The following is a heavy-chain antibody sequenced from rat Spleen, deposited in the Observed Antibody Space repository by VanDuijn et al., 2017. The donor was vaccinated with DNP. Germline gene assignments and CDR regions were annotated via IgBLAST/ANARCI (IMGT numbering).Heavy chain of an antibody. CDR2: ISAGGGTT. J-gene: IGHJ2*01. CDR1: GFTFSNLG. V-gene: IGHV5S13*01. CDR3: SSRYGY. D-gene: IGHD4-1*01. Sequence: EVQLVESGGGLVQPGRSLKLSCAASGFTFSNLGMAWFRQTPTMGLEWVASISAGGGTTYYRDSVKGRFTISRDNARNSLYLQMDSLRSEDTATYHCSSRYGYWGQGVMVTVSS.